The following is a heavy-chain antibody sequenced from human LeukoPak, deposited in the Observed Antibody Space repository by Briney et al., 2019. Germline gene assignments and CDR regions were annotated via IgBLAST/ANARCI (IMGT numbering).Heavy chain of an antibody. V-gene: IGHV1-2*02. CDR1: GYTFTGYY. Sequence: ASVKVSCKASGYTFTGYYMHWVRQSPGQGLEWMGWINPNSGGTNYAQKFQGRVTMTRDTSISTACMELSRLRSDDTAVYYCARKLGVVVAATGVHWFDPWGQGTLVTVSS. CDR2: INPNSGGT. D-gene: IGHD2-15*01. CDR3: ARKLGVVVAATGVHWFDP. J-gene: IGHJ5*02.